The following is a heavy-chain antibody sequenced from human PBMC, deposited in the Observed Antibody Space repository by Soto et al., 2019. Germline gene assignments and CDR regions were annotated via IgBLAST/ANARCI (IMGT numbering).Heavy chain of an antibody. D-gene: IGHD3-22*01. J-gene: IGHJ4*02. CDR1: GFTFSNAW. CDR3: TTASFWKPPYYDSSGYF. Sequence: GGSLRLSCAASGFTFSNAWMNWVRQAPGKGLEWVGRIKSKTDGGTTDYAAPVKGRFTISRDDSKNTLYLQMNSLKTEDTAVYYCTTASFWKPPYYDSSGYFWSQGTLVTVSS. V-gene: IGHV3-15*07. CDR2: IKSKTDGGTT.